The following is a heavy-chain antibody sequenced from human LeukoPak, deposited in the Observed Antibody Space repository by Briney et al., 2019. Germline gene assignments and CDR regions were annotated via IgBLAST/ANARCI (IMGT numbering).Heavy chain of an antibody. D-gene: IGHD2-2*01. Sequence: SETLSLTCAVYGGSFSNYYWSWIRQPPGKGLEWIGEINHGGSTNYNPSLKSRVTISVDASKNQFSLKLSSVTAADTAVYYCARSRYCSSTSCFNFDYWGQGTLVTVSS. J-gene: IGHJ4*02. CDR2: INHGGST. V-gene: IGHV4-34*01. CDR1: GGSFSNYY. CDR3: ARSRYCSSTSCFNFDY.